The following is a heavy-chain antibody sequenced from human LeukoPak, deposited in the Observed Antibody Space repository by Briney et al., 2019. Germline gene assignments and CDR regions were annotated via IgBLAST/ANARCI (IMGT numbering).Heavy chain of an antibody. J-gene: IGHJ4*02. V-gene: IGHV1-69*06. Sequence: ASVKVSCKASGGTFSSYAISWVRQAPGQGLEWMGGIIPIFGTANYAQKFQGRVTITADKSTSTAYMELSSLRSEDTAVYYCARETPDSYYFDYWGQGTLVTVSS. CDR1: GGTFSSYA. CDR2: IIPIFGTA. D-gene: IGHD3-22*01. CDR3: ARETPDSYYFDY.